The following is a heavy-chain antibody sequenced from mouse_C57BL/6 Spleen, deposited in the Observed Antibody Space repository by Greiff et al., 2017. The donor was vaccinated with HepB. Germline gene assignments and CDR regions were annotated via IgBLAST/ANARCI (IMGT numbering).Heavy chain of an antibody. CDR3: ARPGGNYDYAMDY. V-gene: IGHV1-55*01. CDR1: GYTFTSYW. CDR2: IYPGSGST. D-gene: IGHD2-1*01. J-gene: IGHJ4*01. Sequence: QVQLQQPGAELVKPGASVKMSCKASGYTFTSYWITWVKQRPGQGLEWIGDIYPGSGSTNYNEKFKSKATLTVDTSSSTAYMQLSSLTSEDSAVYYCARPGGNYDYAMDYWGQGTSVTVSS.